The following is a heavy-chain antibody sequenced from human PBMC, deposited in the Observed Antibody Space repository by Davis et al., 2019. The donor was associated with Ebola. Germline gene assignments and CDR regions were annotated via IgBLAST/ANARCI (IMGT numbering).Heavy chain of an antibody. CDR1: GGSISSYY. V-gene: IGHV4-59*08. Sequence: MPSEILSLTCTVSGGSISSYYWSWIRQPPGKGLEWLGYIYYSGSTDSNPSLKSRVTISVDTSKNQLSLKLSSVTAADTAVYYCARRSYSSSWRGYFDYWGQGALVTVSS. CDR2: IYYSGST. CDR3: ARRSYSSSWRGYFDY. D-gene: IGHD6-13*01. J-gene: IGHJ4*02.